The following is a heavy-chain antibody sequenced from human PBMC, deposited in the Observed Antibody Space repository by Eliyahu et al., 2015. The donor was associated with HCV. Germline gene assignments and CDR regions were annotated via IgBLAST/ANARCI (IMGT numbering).Heavy chain of an antibody. J-gene: IGHJ5*02. V-gene: IGHV4-34*01. Sequence: QVQLQQWGAGLLKPSETLSLTCAVYGGSFSGYYWSWIRQPPGKGLEWIGEINHSGSTNYNPSLKSRVTISVDTSKNQFSLKLSSVTAADTAVYYCARAPRIQLWLRWFDPWGQGTLVTVSS. D-gene: IGHD5-18*01. CDR3: ARAPRIQLWLRWFDP. CDR2: INHSGST. CDR1: GGSFSGYY.